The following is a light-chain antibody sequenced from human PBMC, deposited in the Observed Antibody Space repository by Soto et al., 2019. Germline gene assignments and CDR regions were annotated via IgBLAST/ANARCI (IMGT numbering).Light chain of an antibody. J-gene: IGLJ1*01. V-gene: IGLV2-18*02. CDR2: EVS. CDR3: SSYTSSSTYA. CDR1: RSDVGSYNR. Sequence: QSVLTQPPSVSGSPGQSVTISCTGTRSDVGSYNRVSWYQQPPGTAPKLMIYEVSNRPSGVPDRFSGSKSGNTASLTISGLQAEDGADYYCSSYTSSSTYAFGTGTKVTVL.